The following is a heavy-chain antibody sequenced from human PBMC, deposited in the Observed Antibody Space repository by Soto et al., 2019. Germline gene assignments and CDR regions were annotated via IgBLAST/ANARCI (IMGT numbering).Heavy chain of an antibody. CDR3: ARDLQGSGSYGYYYYGMDV. V-gene: IGHV4-59*01. CDR2: IYYSGST. D-gene: IGHD3-10*01. CDR1: CCSISSYY. J-gene: IGHJ6*02. Sequence: PSETLSLTCTVSCCSISSYYWSWIRQPPGKGLEWIGYIYYSGSTNYNPSLKSRVTKSVNTSKNQISLKLSSVTAADTAVYYCARDLQGSGSYGYYYYGMDVWGQGTTVT.